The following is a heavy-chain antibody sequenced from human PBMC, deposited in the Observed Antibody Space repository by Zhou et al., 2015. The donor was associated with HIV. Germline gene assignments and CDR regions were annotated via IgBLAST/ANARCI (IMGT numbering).Heavy chain of an antibody. D-gene: IGHD3-10*01. CDR2: IIPILGIA. V-gene: IGHV1-69*02. Sequence: QVQLVQSGAEVKKPGSSVKVSCKASGGTFSSYTISWVRQAPGQGLEWMGRIIPILGIANYAQKFQGRVTITADKSTSTAYMELSSLRSEDTAVYYCARGPYYYGSGRPSAPLLYYWGRGNPRSPSPQ. CDR1: GGTFSSYT. J-gene: IGHJ4*02. CDR3: ARGPYYYGSGRPSAPLLYY.